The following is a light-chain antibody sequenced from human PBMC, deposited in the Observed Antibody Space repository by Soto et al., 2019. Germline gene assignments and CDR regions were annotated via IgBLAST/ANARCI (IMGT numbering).Light chain of an antibody. J-gene: IGKJ4*01. CDR3: QKYNSAPLT. CDR2: AAS. Sequence: DIPMTQSPSSLSASFGDRVTMTCRASQGIGIYLAWFQQRPGNTPKLLIYAASTLQSGVPSRFSGSGSGTDFTLTISSLQPEDVATYYWQKYNSAPLTFGGGTRVEIK. CDR1: QGIGIY. V-gene: IGKV1-27*01.